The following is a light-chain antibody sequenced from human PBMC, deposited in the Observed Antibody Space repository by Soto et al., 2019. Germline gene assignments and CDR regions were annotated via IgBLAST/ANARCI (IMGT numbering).Light chain of an antibody. CDR3: QQLNSLPIT. J-gene: IGKJ5*01. CDR1: QSISSY. CDR2: IAS. V-gene: IGKV1-9*01. Sequence: DIQMTQSPSSLSASVGARVTITCRASQSISSYLNWYQHKPGKAPKLLISIASILQSGVPSRFSGSGSGTDFTLTISSLQPEDSATYYCQQLNSLPITLGQGTRLEIK.